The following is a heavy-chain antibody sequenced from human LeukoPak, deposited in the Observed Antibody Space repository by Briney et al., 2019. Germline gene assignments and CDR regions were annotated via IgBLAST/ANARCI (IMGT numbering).Heavy chain of an antibody. J-gene: IGHJ4*02. V-gene: IGHV3-53*01. CDR2: IYSGGNT. Sequence: GGSLRLSCAASGFTVSSSYMSWVRQAPGKGLEYVSVIYSGGNTYYAGSVKGRFTISRNNSKNTVYLQMNSLRAEDTAVYYCARLIAATGRLYFDYWGQGTLVTVSS. D-gene: IGHD6-13*01. CDR1: GFTVSSSY. CDR3: ARLIAATGRLYFDY.